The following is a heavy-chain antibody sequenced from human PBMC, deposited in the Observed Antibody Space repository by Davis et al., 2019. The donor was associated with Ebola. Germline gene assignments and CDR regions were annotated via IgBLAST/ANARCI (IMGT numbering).Heavy chain of an antibody. D-gene: IGHD2-2*01. J-gene: IGHJ6*03. CDR2: IKQDGSEK. CDR3: ARASCSSTSCYTRGDYYYYYYMDV. V-gene: IGHV3-7*01. Sequence: PGGSLRLSCAASGFTFSSYWMSWVRQAPGKGLEWVANIKQDGSEKYSVDSVKGRFTISRDNAKNSLYLQMNSLRAEDTAVYYCARASCSSTSCYTRGDYYYYYYMDVWGKGTTVTVSS. CDR1: GFTFSSYW.